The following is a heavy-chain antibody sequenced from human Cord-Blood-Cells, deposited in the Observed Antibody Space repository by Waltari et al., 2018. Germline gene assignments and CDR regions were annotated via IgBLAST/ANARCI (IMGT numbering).Heavy chain of an antibody. CDR3: AGTRYYGSGSYDY. CDR2: INPNSGGT. Sequence: QVQLVQSGAEVKKPGASVKVSCKASGYTFTGSYIHRVRQAPGQGLEWMGWINPNSGGTNYAQKFQGRVTMTRDTSISTAYMELSRLRSDDTAVYYCAGTRYYGSGSYDYWGQGTLVTVSS. D-gene: IGHD3-10*01. CDR1: GYTFTGSY. J-gene: IGHJ4*02. V-gene: IGHV1-2*02.